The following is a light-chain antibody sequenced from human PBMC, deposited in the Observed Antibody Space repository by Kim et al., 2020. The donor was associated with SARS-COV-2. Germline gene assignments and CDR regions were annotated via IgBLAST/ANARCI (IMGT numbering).Light chain of an antibody. CDR2: DVS. J-gene: IGLJ3*02. Sequence: GQSVTISCAGTSSDVGGCNYVSWYQQHPGKAPKLMIYDVSKRPSGVPDRFSGSKSGNTASLTISGLQAEDESDYYCCSYAGSYTWVFGGGTQLTVL. V-gene: IGLV2-11*01. CDR3: CSYAGSYTWV. CDR1: SSDVGGCNY.